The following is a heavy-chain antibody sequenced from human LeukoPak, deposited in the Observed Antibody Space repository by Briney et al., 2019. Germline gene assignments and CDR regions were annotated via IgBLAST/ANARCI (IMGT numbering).Heavy chain of an antibody. J-gene: IGHJ4*02. Sequence: GGSLRLSCAASGFTLGNAWMSWVRQAPGKGLEWVGRIKSKIDGGTTDYAAPVKGRFTISRDDSENTLYLQMNSLKTEDTAVYYCTTDLRRTCRDSSGYLLSDYWGQGTLVTVSS. D-gene: IGHD3-22*01. CDR3: TTDLRRTCRDSSGYLLSDY. CDR1: GFTLGNAW. CDR2: IKSKIDGGTT. V-gene: IGHV3-15*01.